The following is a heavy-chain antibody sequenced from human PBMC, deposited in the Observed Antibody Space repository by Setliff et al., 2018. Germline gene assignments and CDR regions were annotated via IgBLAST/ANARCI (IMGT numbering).Heavy chain of an antibody. J-gene: IGHJ4*02. V-gene: IGHV3-23*01. CDR2: ISGSGGST. CDR3: AKCATMAATPIDY. D-gene: IGHD2-15*01. Sequence: GASLTLSCAASGFTFSSYAMSWVRQAPGKGLEWVSAISGSGGSTYYADSVKGRFTISRDNSKNTLYLQMNSLRAEDTAVCYCAKCATMAATPIDYWGQGTLVTVSS. CDR1: GFTFSSYA.